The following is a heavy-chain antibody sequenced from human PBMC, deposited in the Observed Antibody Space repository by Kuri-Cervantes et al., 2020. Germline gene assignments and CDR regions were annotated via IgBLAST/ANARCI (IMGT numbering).Heavy chain of an antibody. D-gene: IGHD3-3*01. V-gene: IGHV4-30-2*01. Sequence: LRLSCAVSGGSISSGGYSRSWIRQPPGKGLEWIGYIYHRGSTYYNPSLKSLVTISVDRSKNQFSLKLSSVTAADTAVYYCARVRLFEDYGMDVWGQGTTVTVSS. CDR1: GGSISSGGYS. CDR3: ARVRLFEDYGMDV. J-gene: IGHJ6*02. CDR2: IYHRGST.